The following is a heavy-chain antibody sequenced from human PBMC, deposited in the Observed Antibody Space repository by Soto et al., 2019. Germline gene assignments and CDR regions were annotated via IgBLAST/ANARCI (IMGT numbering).Heavy chain of an antibody. CDR3: ARTPPYSWSSGWYYFDY. J-gene: IGHJ4*02. CDR1: GFTVSSNY. CDR2: IYSGGST. Sequence: GGSLRLSCAASGFTVSSNYMSWVRQAPGKGLEWVSVIYSGGSTYYADSVKGRFTISRHNSKNTPYLQMNSLRAEDTAVYYCARTPPYSWSSGWYYFDYWRQGTLVTVSS. V-gene: IGHV3-53*04. D-gene: IGHD6-19*01.